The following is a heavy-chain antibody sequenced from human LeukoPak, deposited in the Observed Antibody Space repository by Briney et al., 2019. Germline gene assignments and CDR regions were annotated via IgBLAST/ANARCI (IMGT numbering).Heavy chain of an antibody. J-gene: IGHJ4*02. CDR1: GLPIADFA. V-gene: IGHV3-43*02. CDR2: ISGDGVST. CDR3: AKESGKFDY. Sequence: GGSLRLSCVASGLPIADFAMHWVRQAPGKGLEWVSLISGDGVSTFYADSVKGRFSISRDKSKNSLYLEMNSLRTEDAAMYYCAKESGKFDYWGQGTLVAVSS.